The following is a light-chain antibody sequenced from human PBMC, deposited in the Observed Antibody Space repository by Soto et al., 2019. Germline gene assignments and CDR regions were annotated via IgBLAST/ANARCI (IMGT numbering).Light chain of an antibody. CDR3: VQRTTWPWT. CDR1: QSVSVH. CDR2: DAS. Sequence: EIVLTQSPGTLSLSPGERATLSCRASQSVSVHLAWYQQKPGQAPRLLIYDASNRATGIPARFSGSGSGTDFTRTIRSLEPEDFAVYHCVQRTTWPWTCGQGSKVEIK. J-gene: IGKJ1*01. V-gene: IGKV3-11*01.